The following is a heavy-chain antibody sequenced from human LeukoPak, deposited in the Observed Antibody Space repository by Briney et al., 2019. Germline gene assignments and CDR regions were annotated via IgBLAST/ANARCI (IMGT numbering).Heavy chain of an antibody. J-gene: IGHJ4*02. D-gene: IGHD3-10*01. Sequence: GGSLRLSCADSGFTFSAYWMTWVRQAPGKGLEWVANINQGGSEKNYVASVKGRFTISRDNAGNALYLQMNSLRVEDTAVYYCAGGSGYLFESWGQGTLVAVSS. CDR2: INQGGSEK. V-gene: IGHV3-7*01. CDR1: GFTFSAYW. CDR3: AGGSGYLFES.